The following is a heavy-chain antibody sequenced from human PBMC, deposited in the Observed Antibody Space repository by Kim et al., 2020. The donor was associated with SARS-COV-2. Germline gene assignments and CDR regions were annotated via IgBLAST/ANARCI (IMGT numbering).Heavy chain of an antibody. CDR2: INGGNGDT. V-gene: IGHV1-3*01. J-gene: IGHJ6*03. CDR3: ATGGGVASATYMEV. Sequence: ASVKVSCKASGYSFTAYGTHWVRQAPGQRFEWMGWINGGNGDTKSAQRFQARVTITRDTVAKTVYMELNSLRSEDTGVYYCATGGGVASATYMEVWGKGTTVIVSS. D-gene: IGHD3-3*01. CDR1: GYSFTAYG.